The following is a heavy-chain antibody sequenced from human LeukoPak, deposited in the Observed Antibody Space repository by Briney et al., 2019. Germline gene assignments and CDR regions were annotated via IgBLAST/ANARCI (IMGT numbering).Heavy chain of an antibody. D-gene: IGHD3-22*01. CDR2: MNPNSGNT. Sequence: ASVTVSCKASGYTFTSYDINWVRQATGQGLEWMGWMNPNSGNTGYAQEFQGRVTITRNTSISTAYMELSSLRSEDTAVYYCARDSYYDSNWFDPWGQGTLVTVSS. CDR3: ARDSYYDSNWFDP. J-gene: IGHJ5*02. CDR1: GYTFTSYD. V-gene: IGHV1-8*03.